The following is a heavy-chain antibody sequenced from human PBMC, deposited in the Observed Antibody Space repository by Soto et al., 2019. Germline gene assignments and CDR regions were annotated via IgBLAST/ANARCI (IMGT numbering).Heavy chain of an antibody. J-gene: IGHJ4*02. CDR3: ARDLAKGGGSAGFDY. V-gene: IGHV1-2*02. Sequence: QVQLVQSGGEVKKPGASVKVSCKASGYTFTGYYIHWVRQAPGQGLEWMGWINPNSGGTKYPQKFQGRVTMTRDTSIRTVYMSLTGLKSDDTAVYFCARDLAKGGGSAGFDYWGQGTLVAVSS. CDR2: INPNSGGT. D-gene: IGHD2-15*01. CDR1: GYTFTGYY.